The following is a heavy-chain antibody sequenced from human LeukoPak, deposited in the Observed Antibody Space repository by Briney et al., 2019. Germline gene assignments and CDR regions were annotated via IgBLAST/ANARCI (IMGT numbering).Heavy chain of an antibody. CDR2: IYYSGST. Sequence: SETLSLTCTVSGGSISSYYWSWIRQPPGKGLEWIGYIYYSGSTNYNPSLQSRVTISVDTSKNQFSLYLRSVTAADTAVYYCARDPGMGTTRRGAFDIWGQGTMVTVSS. CDR3: ARDPGMGTTRRGAFDI. J-gene: IGHJ3*02. V-gene: IGHV4-59*01. D-gene: IGHD1-1*01. CDR1: GGSISSYY.